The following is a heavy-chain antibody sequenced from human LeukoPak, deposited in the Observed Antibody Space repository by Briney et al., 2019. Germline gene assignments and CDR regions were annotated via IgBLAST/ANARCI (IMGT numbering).Heavy chain of an antibody. CDR1: GGSISSSSYY. CDR3: ARADSSGYVSSDC. V-gene: IGHV4-39*07. J-gene: IGHJ4*02. CDR2: IYYSGST. D-gene: IGHD3-22*01. Sequence: SETLSLTCTVSGGSISSSSYYWGWIRQPPGKGLEWIGSIYYSGSTYYNPSLKSRVTISVDTSKNQFSLKLSSVTAADTAVYYCARADSSGYVSSDCWGQGTLVTVSS.